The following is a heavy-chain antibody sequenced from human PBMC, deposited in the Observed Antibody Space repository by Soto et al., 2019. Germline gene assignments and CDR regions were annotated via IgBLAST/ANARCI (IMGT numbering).Heavy chain of an antibody. CDR3: AKDLKIYYWACHY. J-gene: IGHJ4*02. V-gene: IGHV3-23*01. CDR1: GFTFSSYA. CDR2: ISGSGGST. Sequence: GESLKISCTASGFTFSSYAMSWVRQAPGKGLEWVSAISGSGGSTYYADSVKGRFTISRDNSKNTLYLQMNSLRAEDTAVYYCAKDLKIYYWACHYWGQGTLVTVSS. D-gene: IGHD3-10*01.